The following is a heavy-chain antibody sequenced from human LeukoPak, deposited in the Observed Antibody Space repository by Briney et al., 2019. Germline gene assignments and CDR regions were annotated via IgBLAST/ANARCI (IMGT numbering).Heavy chain of an antibody. D-gene: IGHD6-19*01. CDR3: TTEPDSSGWYGDS. V-gene: IGHV3-15*07. Sequence: GGSLRLSCVGSGLIFSEAWMNWVRQVPGKGLEWVGRIKSKGGGGTVDHAAPVKGRFIISRDDSENTVFLQMNNLNTEDTAVYYCTTEPDSSGWYGDSWGQGTLVAVSS. CDR1: GLIFSEAW. J-gene: IGHJ5*01. CDR2: IKSKGGGGTV.